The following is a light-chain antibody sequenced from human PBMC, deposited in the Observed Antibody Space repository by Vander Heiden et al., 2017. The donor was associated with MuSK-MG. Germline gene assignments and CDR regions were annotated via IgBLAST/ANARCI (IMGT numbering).Light chain of an antibody. V-gene: IGKV1-6*01. CDR1: QGIGND. CDR3: LQDYSYPYT. CDR2: GAS. Sequence: AIQMTQSPSSLSASVGDRTTISCRASQGIGNDLGWYQQKPGKAPVLLIYGASSLQNGVPSRFSGSASGTDFSLTISGLQPEDFATYFCLQDYSYPYTFGQGTKLEIK. J-gene: IGKJ2*01.